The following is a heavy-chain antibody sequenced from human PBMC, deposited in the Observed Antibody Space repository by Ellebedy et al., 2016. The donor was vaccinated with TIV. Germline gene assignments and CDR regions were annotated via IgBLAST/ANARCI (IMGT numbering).Heavy chain of an antibody. CDR3: ARDRSSSWSSYFDS. D-gene: IGHD6-13*01. CDR2: INPANGET. V-gene: IGHV1-3*01. J-gene: IGHJ4*02. CDR1: GYTFATHA. Sequence: ASVKVSCKASGYTFATHALYWLRQAPGQRLEWMGRINPANGETRYSQRFLGRVSITRDTSTNTVFMDLSGLQSEDTALYYCARDRSSSWSSYFDSWGQGTLVTVSS.